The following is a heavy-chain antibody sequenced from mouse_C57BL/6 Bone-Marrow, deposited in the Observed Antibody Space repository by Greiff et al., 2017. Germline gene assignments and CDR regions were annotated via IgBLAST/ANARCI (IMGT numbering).Heavy chain of an antibody. CDR3: ARLGTARVYFDY. CDR1: EYEFPSHD. J-gene: IGHJ2*01. Sequence: EVKVVESGGGLVQPGESLKLSCESNEYEFPSHDMSWVRKTPEKRLELVEAINSDGGSTYYPDTMERRFIISRDNTKKTLYLQMSSLRSEGTALYYCARLGTARVYFDYWGQGTTLTVSS. V-gene: IGHV5-2*01. CDR2: INSDGGST. D-gene: IGHD3-1*01.